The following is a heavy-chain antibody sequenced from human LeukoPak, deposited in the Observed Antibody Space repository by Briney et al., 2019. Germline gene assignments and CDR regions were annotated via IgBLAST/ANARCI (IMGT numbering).Heavy chain of an antibody. CDR1: GGSISSGGYY. D-gene: IGHD1-26*01. CDR2: IYYSGST. Sequence: SQTLSLTCPVSGGSISSGGYYWSWIRQHPGKGLEWIGYIYYSGSTYYNPFLKSRVTISVDTSKNQFSLRLSSVTAADTAVYYCGRGEYSGSYEIFDYWGQGTLVTVSS. V-gene: IGHV4-31*03. J-gene: IGHJ4*02. CDR3: GRGEYSGSYEIFDY.